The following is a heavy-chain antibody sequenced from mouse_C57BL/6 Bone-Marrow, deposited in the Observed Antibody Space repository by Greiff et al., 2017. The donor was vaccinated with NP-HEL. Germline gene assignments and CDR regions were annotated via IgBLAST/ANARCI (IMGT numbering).Heavy chain of an antibody. Sequence: VQLKQSGPVLVKPGASVKMSCKASGYTFTDYYMNWVKQSHGKSLEWIGVINPYNGGTSYNQKFKGKATLTVDKSSSTAYMELNSLTSEDSAVYYCARPLYDGYYLYFDYWGQGTTLTVSS. D-gene: IGHD2-3*01. CDR1: GYTFTDYY. V-gene: IGHV1-19*01. J-gene: IGHJ2*01. CDR2: INPYNGGT. CDR3: ARPLYDGYYLYFDY.